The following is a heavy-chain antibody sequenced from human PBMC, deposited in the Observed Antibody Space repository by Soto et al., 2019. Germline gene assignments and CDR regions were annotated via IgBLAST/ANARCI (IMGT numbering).Heavy chain of an antibody. CDR2: ISGSGGST. J-gene: IGHJ3*02. Sequence: GGSLRLSCAASGFTFSSYAMSWVRQAPGKGLEWVSAISGSGGSTYYADSVKGRFTISRDNSKNTLYLQMNSLRAEDTAVYYSAKDAYYDILTGYYMGAFDIWGQGTMVTVSS. CDR3: AKDAYYDILTGYYMGAFDI. D-gene: IGHD3-9*01. V-gene: IGHV3-23*01. CDR1: GFTFSSYA.